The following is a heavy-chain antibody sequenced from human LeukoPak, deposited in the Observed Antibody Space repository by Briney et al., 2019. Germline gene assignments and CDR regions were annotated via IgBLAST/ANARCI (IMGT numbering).Heavy chain of an antibody. J-gene: IGHJ5*02. Sequence: PETLSLTCAVYGGSFSGYYWTWIRQPPGKGLEWIGEINHSGSTNYNPSLKSRVTISVDTSKNQFSLKLSSVTAADTAVYYCARGRDYSNSLAGWFDPWGQGTLVTVSS. V-gene: IGHV4-34*01. CDR1: GGSFSGYY. CDR3: ARGRDYSNSLAGWFDP. D-gene: IGHD4-11*01. CDR2: INHSGST.